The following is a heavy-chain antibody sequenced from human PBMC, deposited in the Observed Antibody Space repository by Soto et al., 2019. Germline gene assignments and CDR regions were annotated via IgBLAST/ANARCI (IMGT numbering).Heavy chain of an antibody. J-gene: IGHJ4*02. D-gene: IGHD4-17*01. CDR2: IIPIFGTP. CDR1: GTTFSTFA. Sequence: QVXLVXSXAEVKKPASSVKVSCKSSGTTFSTFAFSWVRQAPGQGLXXRGGIIPIFGTPNYAQRFEGRVTITXDXXXXXXXXXXXXXXXXDTAVYYCAGHDYEDSDRDYYFDDWGQGTLVTVSS. CDR3: AGHDYEDSDRDYYFDD. V-gene: IGHV1-69*01.